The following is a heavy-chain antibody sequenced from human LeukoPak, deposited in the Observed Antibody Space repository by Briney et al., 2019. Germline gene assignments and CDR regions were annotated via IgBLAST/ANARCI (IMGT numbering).Heavy chain of an antibody. J-gene: IGHJ4*02. Sequence: PSQTLSLTCAVSGGSISSGGYSWSWIRQPPGKGLEWIGYIYHSGSTNYNPSLKSRVTISVDKSKNQFSLKLSSVTAADTAVYYCARNSYGYSPTPIDYWGQGTLVTVSS. CDR2: IYHSGST. CDR1: GGSISSGGYS. V-gene: IGHV4-30-2*01. CDR3: ARNSYGYSPTPIDY. D-gene: IGHD5-18*01.